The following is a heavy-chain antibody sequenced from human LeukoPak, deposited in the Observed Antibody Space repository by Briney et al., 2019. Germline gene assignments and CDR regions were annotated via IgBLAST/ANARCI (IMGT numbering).Heavy chain of an antibody. CDR1: GGSFSGYY. J-gene: IGHJ4*02. CDR2: INHSGST. D-gene: IGHD3-10*01. V-gene: IGHV4-34*01. CDR3: ARLPSGSYKYIDY. Sequence: RPSETLSLTCAVYGGSFSGYYWSWIRQPPGKGLEWIGEINHSGSTNYNPSLKSRVTISVDTSKNQFSLKLTSVTAADTAVFYCARLPSGSYKYIDYWGQGTLVTVSS.